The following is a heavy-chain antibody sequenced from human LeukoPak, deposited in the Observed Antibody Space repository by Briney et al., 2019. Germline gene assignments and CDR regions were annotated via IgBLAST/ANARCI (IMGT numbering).Heavy chain of an antibody. CDR2: IYYSGST. Sequence: SETLSLTCTVSGGSISSYYWSWIRQPPGKGLEWIGFIYYSGSTNYNPSLKSRVTISVDTSKNQFSLKLSSVTAADTAVYYCARGVGFDWPNWFDPWGQGTLVTVSS. CDR3: ARGVGFDWPNWFDP. D-gene: IGHD3-9*01. J-gene: IGHJ5*02. V-gene: IGHV4-59*01. CDR1: GGSISSYY.